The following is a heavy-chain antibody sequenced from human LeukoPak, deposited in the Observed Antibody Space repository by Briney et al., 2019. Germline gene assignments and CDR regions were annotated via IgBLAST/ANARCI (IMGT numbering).Heavy chain of an antibody. D-gene: IGHD4-17*01. CDR2: FTSSSSTI. Sequence: GGSLRLSCAASGFTFSSSDMNWVRQAPGKGLEWVSYFTSSSSTICYADSVKGRFTISRDNAKNSLYLQMNSLRDEDTAVYYCARDRDGDPSFEYWGQGTLVTVSS. J-gene: IGHJ4*02. CDR3: ARDRDGDPSFEY. CDR1: GFTFSSSD. V-gene: IGHV3-48*02.